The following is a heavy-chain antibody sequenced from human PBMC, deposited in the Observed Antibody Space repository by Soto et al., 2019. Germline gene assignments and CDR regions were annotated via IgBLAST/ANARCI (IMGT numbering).Heavy chain of an antibody. CDR1: CGSISSYY. J-gene: IGHJ6*03. Sequence: SETLSLTCTVSCGSISSYYWSWIRQPPGKGLEWIGYIYYSGSTNYNPSLKSRVTISVDTSKNQFSLKLSSVTAADTAVYYCARLVVPAGGLYYMDVWGKGTTVTVSS. CDR3: ARLVVPAGGLYYMDV. V-gene: IGHV4-59*01. D-gene: IGHD2-2*01. CDR2: IYYSGST.